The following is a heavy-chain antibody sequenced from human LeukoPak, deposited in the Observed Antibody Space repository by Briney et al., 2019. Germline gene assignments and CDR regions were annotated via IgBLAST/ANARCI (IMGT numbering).Heavy chain of an antibody. D-gene: IGHD1-1*01. V-gene: IGHV3-53*01. CDR2: IYSGGST. CDR3: ARYRDDWNDDLFDY. J-gene: IGHJ4*02. Sequence: GGSLRLSCAASGFTVSSNYMSWVRQAPGKGLEWVSVIYSGGSTYYADSVKGRSTISRDNSKNTLYLQMNSLRAEDTAVYYCARYRDDWNDDLFDYWGQGTLVTVSS. CDR1: GFTVSSNY.